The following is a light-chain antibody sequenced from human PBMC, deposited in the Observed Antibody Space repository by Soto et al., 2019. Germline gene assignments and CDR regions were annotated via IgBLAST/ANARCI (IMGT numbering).Light chain of an antibody. J-gene: IGLJ1*01. Sequence: QSALTQPASVSGSPGQSITISCTGTSSDVGGYNYVSWYQQHPVKAPKLMIYDVSNRPSGVSNRFSGSMSGNTASLTISGLQAEDEADYYCSSYTSSSTRVFGTGTKLTVL. V-gene: IGLV2-14*01. CDR2: DVS. CDR1: SSDVGGYNY. CDR3: SSYTSSSTRV.